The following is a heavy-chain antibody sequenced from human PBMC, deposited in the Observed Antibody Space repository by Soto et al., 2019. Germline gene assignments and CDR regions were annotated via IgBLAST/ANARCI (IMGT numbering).Heavy chain of an antibody. CDR1: GFTFSSYA. V-gene: IGHV3-30-3*01. D-gene: IGHD5-12*01. CDR3: ARAARWLHNFDY. CDR2: ISYDGSNK. Sequence: QVPMVESGGGVVQPGRSLRLSCAAYGFTFSSYAMHWVRQAPGKGLEWVAVISYDGSNKYYADSVKGRFTISRDNSKNTLYLQMNSLRAEDTAVYYCARAARWLHNFDYWGQGTLVTVSS. J-gene: IGHJ4*02.